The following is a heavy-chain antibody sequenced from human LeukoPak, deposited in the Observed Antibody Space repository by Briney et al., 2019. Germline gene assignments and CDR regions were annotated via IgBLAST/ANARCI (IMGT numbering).Heavy chain of an antibody. D-gene: IGHD6-19*01. CDR2: IYPGDSDT. J-gene: IGHJ3*02. CDR1: GYSFTSYW. Sequence: GESLKISCKGSGYSFTSYWIGWVRQMPGKGLEWMRIIYPGDSDTRYSPSFQGQVTISADKSISTAYLQWSSLKASDTAMYYCARPRSSSGWMYDAFDIWGQGTMVTVSS. V-gene: IGHV5-51*01. CDR3: ARPRSSSGWMYDAFDI.